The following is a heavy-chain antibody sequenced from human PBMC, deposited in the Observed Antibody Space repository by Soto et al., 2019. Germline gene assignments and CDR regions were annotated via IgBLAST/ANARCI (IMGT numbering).Heavy chain of an antibody. V-gene: IGHV4-39*01. CDR1: GGSISSSSYY. CDR2: IYYSGST. CDR3: ASRETAGDC. J-gene: IGHJ4*02. Sequence: PSETLSLTCTVSGGSISSSSYYWGWIRQPPGKGLEWIGSIYYSGSTYYNPSLKSRVTISVDTSKNQFSLKLSSVTAADTAVYYCASRETAGDCWGQGTLVTVSS.